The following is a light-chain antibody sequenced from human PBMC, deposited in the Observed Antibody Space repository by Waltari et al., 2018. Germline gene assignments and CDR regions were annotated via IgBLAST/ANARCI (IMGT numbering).Light chain of an antibody. CDR1: SSNIGTNT. Sequence: QSVLTQPPSTSGTPGQRVTIPCSGSSSNIGTNTANWYHQLPGTAPKLLIYNNNQRPSGVPDRFSGSKSGTSASLAISGLQSEDEADYYCAAWDDSLNGYWVFGGGTKLTVL. J-gene: IGLJ3*02. CDR2: NNN. V-gene: IGLV1-44*01. CDR3: AAWDDSLNGYWV.